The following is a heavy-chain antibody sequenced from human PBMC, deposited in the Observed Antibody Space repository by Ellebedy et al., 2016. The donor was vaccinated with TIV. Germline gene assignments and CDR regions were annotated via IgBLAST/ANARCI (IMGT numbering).Heavy chain of an antibody. CDR1: GFTFRSYA. D-gene: IGHD1-1*01. CDR2: ISYDENNK. Sequence: GESLNISXAASGFTFRSYAMPWVRQAPGKGLEWVAVISYDENNKHYADSVKGRFTISRDNSKNTLYLQMNSLRGEDTAVYYCARDRGYRSSLYYYYNMDVWGKGTTVTVSS. J-gene: IGHJ6*03. CDR3: ARDRGYRSSLYYYYNMDV. V-gene: IGHV3-30-3*01.